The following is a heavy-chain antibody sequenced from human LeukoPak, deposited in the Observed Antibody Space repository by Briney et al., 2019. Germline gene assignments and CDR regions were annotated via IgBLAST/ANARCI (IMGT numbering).Heavy chain of an antibody. Sequence: GESLKISCKGSGYSFTSYWIGWVRQMPGKGLEWMGIIYPGDSDTRYSPSFQGQVTISADKSINTAYLQWSSLKASDTAMYYCARGAPSSSWPIDYWGQGTLVTVSS. CDR1: GYSFTSYW. CDR3: ARGAPSSSWPIDY. CDR2: IYPGDSDT. V-gene: IGHV5-51*01. D-gene: IGHD6-13*01. J-gene: IGHJ4*02.